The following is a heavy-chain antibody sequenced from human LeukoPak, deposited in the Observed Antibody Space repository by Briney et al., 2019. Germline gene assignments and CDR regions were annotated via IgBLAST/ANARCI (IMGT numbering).Heavy chain of an antibody. CDR2: IYPGDSDT. CDR3: ARRSTGYCSSTSCYRGYEDY. CDR1: GYSFTSYW. V-gene: IGHV5-51*01. J-gene: IGHJ4*02. Sequence: GESLKISCKASGYSFTSYWIGWVRQMPGKGLEWMGIIYPGDSDTRYSPSFQGQVTISADKSISTAYLQWSSLKASDTAMYYCARRSTGYCSSTSCYRGYEDYWGQGTLVTVSS. D-gene: IGHD2-2*01.